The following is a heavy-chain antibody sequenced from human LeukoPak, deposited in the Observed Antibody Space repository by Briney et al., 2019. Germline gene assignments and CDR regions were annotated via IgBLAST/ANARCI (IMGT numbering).Heavy chain of an antibody. CDR3: AKDPRRFNYYDGTGGY. CDR1: GFTFSSYA. Sequence: GGSLRLSCAASGFTFSSYAMHWVRQAPGKGLEWVALISHDGSNKYYEDSVKGRFTVSRDNSENTLYLQMNSLRAEDTAAYYCAKDPRRFNYYDGTGGYWGQGTLVAVSS. D-gene: IGHD3-22*01. J-gene: IGHJ4*02. V-gene: IGHV3-30*04. CDR2: ISHDGSNK.